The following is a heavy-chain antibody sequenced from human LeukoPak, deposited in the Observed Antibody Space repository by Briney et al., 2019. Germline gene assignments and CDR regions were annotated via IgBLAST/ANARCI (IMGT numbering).Heavy chain of an antibody. CDR3: ARDFDYYGSGSYYTALDY. Sequence: PSETLSLTCAVYGGSFSGYYWSWIRQPPGKGLEWIGEINHSGSTNYNPSLKSRVTISVDTSKNQFSLKLSSVTAADTAVYYCARDFDYYGSGSYYTALDYWGQGTLVTVSS. D-gene: IGHD3-10*01. CDR2: INHSGST. V-gene: IGHV4-34*01. CDR1: GGSFSGYY. J-gene: IGHJ4*02.